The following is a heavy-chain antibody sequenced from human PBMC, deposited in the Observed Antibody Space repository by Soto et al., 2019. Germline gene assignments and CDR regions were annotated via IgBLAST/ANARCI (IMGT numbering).Heavy chain of an antibody. Sequence: GSLRLSCAASGFTVSSKYMSWVRQAPGKGLEWISVIWSAGLIYYADSVRGRFTISRDISKNSLYLEMTSLRADDTAVYYCAREAPMDVWGQGTTVTVSS. CDR3: AREAPMDV. CDR1: GFTVSSKY. V-gene: IGHV3-53*01. CDR2: IWSAGLI. J-gene: IGHJ6*02.